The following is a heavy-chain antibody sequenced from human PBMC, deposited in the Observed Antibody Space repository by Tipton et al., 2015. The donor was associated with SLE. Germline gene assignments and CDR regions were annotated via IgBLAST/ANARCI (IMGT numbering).Heavy chain of an antibody. D-gene: IGHD2-21*01. CDR2: IYYSGST. Sequence: TLSLTCTVSGGSISSHYWIWIRQPPGKGLEWIGYIYYSGSTKYNPSLKSRVTISVDTSKNQFSLKLSSVTAADTAVYYCARGKISWAIFVVRNYFDSWGQGTPVTVSS. V-gene: IGHV4-59*11. J-gene: IGHJ4*02. CDR3: ARGKISWAIFVVRNYFDS. CDR1: GGSISSHY.